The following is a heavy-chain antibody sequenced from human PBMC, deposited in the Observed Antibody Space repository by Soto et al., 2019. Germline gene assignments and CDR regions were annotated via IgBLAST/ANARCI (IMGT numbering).Heavy chain of an antibody. D-gene: IGHD6-19*01. Sequence: QVQLVQSGAEVKQPGASMKVSCKPPGKIFVNSYLHWVRQTPGQGLEWMGIINPNIGGDGGASYAPRFQGRVTITSDKSTTTIYMELTSLRSDDSGVYYCVASSGWVHPFDPWGQGTQLTVSS. CDR2: INPNIGGDGGA. CDR1: GKIFVNSY. CDR3: VASSGWVHPFDP. J-gene: IGHJ5*02. V-gene: IGHV1-46*01.